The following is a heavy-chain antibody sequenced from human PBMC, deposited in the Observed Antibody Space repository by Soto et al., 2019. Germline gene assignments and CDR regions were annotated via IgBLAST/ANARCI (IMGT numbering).Heavy chain of an antibody. CDR3: ARDGGCRAGCSVGCNWFDP. V-gene: IGHV3-33*01. CDR2: IWYDGSNK. CDR1: GFTFSSYG. Sequence: QVQLVESGGGVVQPGRSLRLSCAASGFTFSSYGMHWVRQAPGKGLEWVAVIWYDGSNKYYADSVKGRLTISRDNSKNTRYLQRNSLRAEDTDVYYCARDGGCRAGCSVGCNWFDPWGQGTLGTVSS. D-gene: IGHD6-19*01. J-gene: IGHJ5*02.